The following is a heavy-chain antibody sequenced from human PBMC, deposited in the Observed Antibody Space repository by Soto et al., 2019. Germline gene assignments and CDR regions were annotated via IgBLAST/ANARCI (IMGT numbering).Heavy chain of an antibody. CDR3: AHRPIVGAAI. Sequence: QVQLQESGPGLVKPSGTLSLTCAVFGGSISNSNWWTWVRQPPGKGLDWIGEIFHSGSTNYNSSRMGRVTISVDKANTQSSLKLSSVTAADTAVYYCAHRPIVGAAIWGQGTLVTVSS. J-gene: IGHJ4*02. V-gene: IGHV4-4*02. D-gene: IGHD1-26*01. CDR2: IFHSGST. CDR1: GGSISNSNW.